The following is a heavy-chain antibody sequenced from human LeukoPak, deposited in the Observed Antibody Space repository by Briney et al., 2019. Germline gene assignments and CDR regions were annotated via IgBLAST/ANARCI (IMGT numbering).Heavy chain of an antibody. CDR1: GLTFSGYS. J-gene: IGHJ5*02. Sequence: PGGSLRLSCAASGLTFSGYSMNWVRQAPGKGLEWVSYISSSSSYTNYADSVKGRFTISRDNAKNSLYLQMNSLRAEDTAVYYCARGGYYLNWFDPWGQGTLVTVSS. D-gene: IGHD3-10*01. V-gene: IGHV3-21*05. CDR3: ARGGYYLNWFDP. CDR2: ISSSSSYT.